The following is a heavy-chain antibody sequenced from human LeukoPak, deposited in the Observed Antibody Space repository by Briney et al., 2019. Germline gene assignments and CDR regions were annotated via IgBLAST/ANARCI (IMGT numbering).Heavy chain of an antibody. J-gene: IGHJ2*01. CDR3: ARGAPREQLLADSYFDL. CDR2: FDPEDGET. CDR1: GYTLTELS. D-gene: IGHD1-26*01. V-gene: IGHV1-24*01. Sequence: ASVKVSCKVSGYTLTELSMHWVRQAPGKGLEWMGGFDPEDGETIYAQKFQGRVTMTEDTSTDTAYMELSSLRAGDTAVYYCARGAPREQLLADSYFDLWGRGTLVTVSS.